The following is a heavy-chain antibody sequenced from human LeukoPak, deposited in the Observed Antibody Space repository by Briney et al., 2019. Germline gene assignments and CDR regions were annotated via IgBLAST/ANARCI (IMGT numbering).Heavy chain of an antibody. Sequence: SGRSLRLSCAASGFTFDDYAMHWVRQAPGKGLEWVSGISWNSGSIGYADSVKGRSTISRDNAKNSLYLQMNSLRAEDTALYYCAKGNYYDSSGYYYFDYWGQGTLVTVSS. J-gene: IGHJ4*02. V-gene: IGHV3-9*01. D-gene: IGHD3-22*01. CDR3: AKGNYYDSSGYYYFDY. CDR1: GFTFDDYA. CDR2: ISWNSGSI.